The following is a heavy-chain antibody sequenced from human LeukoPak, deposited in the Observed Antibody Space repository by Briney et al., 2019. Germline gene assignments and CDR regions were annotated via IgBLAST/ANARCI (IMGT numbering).Heavy chain of an antibody. D-gene: IGHD3-10*01. CDR1: GFTFSSYW. CDR3: ARALITMVRGVIMNY. J-gene: IGHJ4*02. CDR2: INSDGSST. V-gene: IGHV3-74*01. Sequence: GGSLRLSCAASGFTFSSYWMHWVRQAPGKGLVWVSRINSDGSSTSYADSVKGRFTISRDNAKNTLYLQMNSLRAEDTAVYYCARALITMVRGVIMNYWGQGTLVTVSS.